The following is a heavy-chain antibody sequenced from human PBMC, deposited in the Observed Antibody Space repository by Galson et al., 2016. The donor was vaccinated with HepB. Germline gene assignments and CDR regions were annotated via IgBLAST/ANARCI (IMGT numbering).Heavy chain of an antibody. J-gene: IGHJ6*04. CDR1: GFSFSNYV. CDR2: ISYDESS. V-gene: IGHV3-30-3*01. Sequence: SLRLSCAASGFSFSNYVIHWVRQAPGKGLEWAALISYDESSDYADSVKGRFTISRDNSKNTVYLQMNTLRAEDTGVYFCARGRKTGVPVYGTGYYGMYVWGKGTTVTASS. D-gene: IGHD6-19*01. CDR3: ARGRKTGVPVYGTGYYGMYV.